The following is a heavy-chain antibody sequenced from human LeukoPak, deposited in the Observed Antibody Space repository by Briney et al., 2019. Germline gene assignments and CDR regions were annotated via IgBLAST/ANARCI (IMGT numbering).Heavy chain of an antibody. J-gene: IGHJ4*02. D-gene: IGHD2-2*01. CDR2: INPNSGGT. V-gene: IGHV1-2*02. CDR3: ARGPAGLDYLDY. CDR1: GYTVTGYY. Sequence: ASVKVSCKASGYTVTGYYMHWVRQAPGQGLEWMGWINPNSGGTKYAQKFQGRVTMSRDTSISTGYMELSRLTSDDTAVYYCARGPAGLDYLDYWGQGTLVTVSS.